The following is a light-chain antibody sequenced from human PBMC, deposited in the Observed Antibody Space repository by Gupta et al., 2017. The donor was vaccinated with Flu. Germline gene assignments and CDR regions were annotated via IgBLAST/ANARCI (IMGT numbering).Light chain of an antibody. CDR1: QNVYSY. J-gene: IGKJ4*01. CDR3: QQRSNWPLT. Sequence: PATVSLSTGESATLSCRASQNVYSYLAWYQHKPGQAPRLLIYDASNRATGIPARFSGIGSGTDFSLTITSLEPEDFAVYYCQQRSNWPLTFGGGTKVEIK. V-gene: IGKV3-11*01. CDR2: DAS.